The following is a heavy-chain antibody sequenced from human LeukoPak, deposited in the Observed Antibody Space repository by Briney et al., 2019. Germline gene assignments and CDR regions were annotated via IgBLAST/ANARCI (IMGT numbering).Heavy chain of an antibody. D-gene: IGHD4-17*01. Sequence: ASVNVSCKCSGYTFTIYGSSWVRQAPAQGLDRMGWISAYNGNTNYAQKLQGRVTMITDTSTSTAYMELRSLRSDDTAVYYCARGSTVTIRLSDAFDRWGQGRMGTVSA. V-gene: IGHV1-18*01. CDR1: GYTFTIYG. CDR2: ISAYNGNT. J-gene: IGHJ3*02. CDR3: ARGSTVTIRLSDAFDR.